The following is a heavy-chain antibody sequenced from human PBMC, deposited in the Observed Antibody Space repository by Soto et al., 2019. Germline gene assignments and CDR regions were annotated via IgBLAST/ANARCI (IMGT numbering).Heavy chain of an antibody. CDR1: GFTFSSYW. CDR3: LRGNSGYGNFDY. CDR2: IKGDGSET. V-gene: IGHV3-74*01. D-gene: IGHD5-12*01. Sequence: GGSLRLSCAASGFTFSSYWMHWVRQAPGKGLVWVSRIKGDGSETNYADSVKGRFTISRDNAKNTLYLQLNSLRAEDTAVYYCLRGNSGYGNFDYWGQGPRVTVSS. J-gene: IGHJ4*02.